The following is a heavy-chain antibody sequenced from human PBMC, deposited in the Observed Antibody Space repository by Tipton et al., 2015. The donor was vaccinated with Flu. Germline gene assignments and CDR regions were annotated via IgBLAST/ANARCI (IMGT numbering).Heavy chain of an antibody. D-gene: IGHD3-9*01. CDR1: GFTFSNFA. CDR3: ARGYDILTDGGGYFDY. Sequence: SLRLSCAASGFTFSNFAMHWVRQGPGKGLEWVAGVWYDGTNEYYADSVKGRFTISRDNSKNTLYLQMNSLRAEDTAVYYCARGYDILTDGGGYFDYWGQGTLVTVSS. CDR2: VWYDGTNE. V-gene: IGHV3-33*01. J-gene: IGHJ4*02.